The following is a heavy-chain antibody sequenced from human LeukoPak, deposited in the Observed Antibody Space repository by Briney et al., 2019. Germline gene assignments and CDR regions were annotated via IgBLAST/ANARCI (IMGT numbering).Heavy chain of an antibody. D-gene: IGHD3-16*02. V-gene: IGHV1-18*01. CDR1: GYTFTSYG. CDR2: ISAYNGNT. J-gene: IGHJ4*02. Sequence: GASVKVSCKASGYTFTSYGISWVRQAPGQGLEWMGWISAYNGNTNYAQKLQGRVTMTTDTSTSTAYMELRSLRSDDTAVYYCARDRVYDYAWGSYRPLDYWGQGTLVTVSS. CDR3: ARDRVYDYAWGSYRPLDY.